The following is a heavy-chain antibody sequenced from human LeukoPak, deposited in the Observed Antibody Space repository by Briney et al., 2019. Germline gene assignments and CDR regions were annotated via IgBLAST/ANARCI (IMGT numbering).Heavy chain of an antibody. CDR1: GFTFSDYW. CDR2: ISGSGGST. CDR3: AKVKQTKYSGSYYGAFDI. D-gene: IGHD1-26*01. V-gene: IGHV3-23*01. Sequence: GGSLRFSCAASGFTFSDYWMSWVRQAPGKGLEWVSAISGSGGSTYYADSVKGRFTISRDNSKNTLYLQMNSLRAEDTAVYYCAKVKQTKYSGSYYGAFDIWGQGTMVTVSS. J-gene: IGHJ3*02.